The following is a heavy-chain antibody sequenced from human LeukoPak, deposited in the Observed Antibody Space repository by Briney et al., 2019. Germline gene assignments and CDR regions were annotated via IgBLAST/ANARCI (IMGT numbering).Heavy chain of an antibody. CDR3: AKGPMYSSRSYYYYYYMDV. V-gene: IGHV3-21*01. Sequence: GGSLRLSCAASGFTFDDYAMHWVRQAPGKGLEWVSSISSSSSSYIYYADSVKGRFTISRDNAKNSLYLQMNSLRAEDTAVYYCAKGPMYSSRSYYYYYYMDVWGKGTTVTVSS. CDR1: GFTFDDYA. D-gene: IGHD6-13*01. J-gene: IGHJ6*03. CDR2: ISSSSSSYI.